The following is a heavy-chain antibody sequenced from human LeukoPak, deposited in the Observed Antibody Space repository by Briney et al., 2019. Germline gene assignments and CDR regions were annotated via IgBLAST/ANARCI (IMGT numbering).Heavy chain of an antibody. CDR2: IYPGDSNT. J-gene: IGHJ6*03. Sequence: GESLKISCKGSGYSFTNYWIGWVRQLPGKGLEWMGIIYPGDSNTRYSPSFQGQVTISADKDITTAYLQWSSLKASDTAMYYCARGPYCSSTSCYSPYYSYYMDVWGKGTTVTVS. CDR1: GYSFTNYW. CDR3: ARGPYCSSTSCYSPYYSYYMDV. D-gene: IGHD2-2*01. V-gene: IGHV5-51*01.